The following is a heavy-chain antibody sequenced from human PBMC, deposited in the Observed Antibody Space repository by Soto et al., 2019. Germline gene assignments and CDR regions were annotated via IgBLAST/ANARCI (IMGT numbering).Heavy chain of an antibody. CDR2: IYHSGRT. D-gene: IGHD3-22*01. V-gene: IGHV4-30-2*05. Sequence: SETLSLTCAVSGGSINSGGYSWSWIRQPPGKGLEWIGYIYHSGRTYYNPSLKSRVTISVDTSKNQFSLKLSSVTAADTAVYYCARDTRYYYDSSGYYYDWFDPWGQGTLVTVSS. CDR3: ARDTRYYYDSSGYYYDWFDP. CDR1: GGSINSGGYS. J-gene: IGHJ5*02.